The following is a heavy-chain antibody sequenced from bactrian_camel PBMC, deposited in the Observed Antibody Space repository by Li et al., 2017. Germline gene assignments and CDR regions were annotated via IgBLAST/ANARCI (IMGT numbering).Heavy chain of an antibody. CDR2: IYRPGGNT. D-gene: IGHD2*01. J-gene: IGHJ4*01. V-gene: IGHV3-2*01. Sequence: HVQLVESGEGSVQPGGSLRLACEVSGLPIDRSCVGWFRQAIGKEREWIASIYRPGGNTFADDSVKGRFTISQDNAKKTMYLQMNSLKTEDTAVYYCATGVFTTWSGNYWGQGTQVTVS. CDR1: GLPIDRSC. CDR3: ATGVFTTWSGNY.